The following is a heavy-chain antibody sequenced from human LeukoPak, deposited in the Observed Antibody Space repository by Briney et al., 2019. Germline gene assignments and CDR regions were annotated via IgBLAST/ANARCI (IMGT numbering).Heavy chain of an antibody. V-gene: IGHV4-59*01. J-gene: IGHJ3*02. D-gene: IGHD2-2*01. Sequence: SETLSLTCTVSGGSIGSYYWSWIRQPPGKGLEWIGYIYYSGSTNYNPSLKSRVTISVDTSKNQFSLKLSSVTAADTAVYYCARVPCSSTSCYRRLAFDIWGQGTMVTVSS. CDR3: ARVPCSSTSCYRRLAFDI. CDR2: IYYSGST. CDR1: GGSIGSYY.